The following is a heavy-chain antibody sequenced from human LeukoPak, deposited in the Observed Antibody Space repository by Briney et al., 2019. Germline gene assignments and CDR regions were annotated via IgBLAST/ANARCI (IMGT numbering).Heavy chain of an antibody. V-gene: IGHV4-4*09. J-gene: IGHJ3*02. CDR3: ARLGDAFDI. CDR2: IYTSGST. Sequence: SETLSLTCTVSGGSISSYYWSWIRQPPGKGLEWIGYIYTSGSTNYNPSLKSRVTISVDTSKNQFSLKLSSVTAADTAVYYCARLGDAFDIRGQGTMVSVSS. CDR1: GGSISSYY. D-gene: IGHD7-27*01.